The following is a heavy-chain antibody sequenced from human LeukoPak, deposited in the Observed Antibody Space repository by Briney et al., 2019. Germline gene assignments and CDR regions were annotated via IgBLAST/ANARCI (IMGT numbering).Heavy chain of an antibody. CDR1: GFTFGSYG. D-gene: IGHD5-18*01. V-gene: IGHV3-30*18. CDR2: ISYDGSKE. CDR3: AKDQGYTYGHSFDY. J-gene: IGHJ4*02. Sequence: GGSLRLSCAASGFTFGSYGMHWVRQAPGKGLEWVALISYDGSKEYYGDSVKGRFAISRDNSKNTLYLQMNSLRAEDTAVYYCAKDQGYTYGHSFDYWGQGTLVTVSS.